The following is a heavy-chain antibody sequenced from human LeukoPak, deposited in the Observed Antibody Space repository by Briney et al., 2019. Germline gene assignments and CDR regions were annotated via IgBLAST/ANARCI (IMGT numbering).Heavy chain of an antibody. J-gene: IGHJ4*02. CDR2: MNPNSGNT. V-gene: IGHV1-8*03. D-gene: IGHD2-2*01. CDR1: GYTFTSYD. Sequence: ASVKVSCKASGYTFTSYDINWVRQATGQGLEWMGWMNPNSGNTGYAQKFQGRVTITRNTSISTAYMELSSLRSEDTAVYYCARAQRGRYCSSTSCYQSNFDYWGQGTLVTVSS. CDR3: ARAQRGRYCSSTSCYQSNFDY.